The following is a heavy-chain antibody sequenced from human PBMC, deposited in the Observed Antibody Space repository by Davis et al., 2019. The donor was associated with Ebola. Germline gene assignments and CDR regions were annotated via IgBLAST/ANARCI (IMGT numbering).Heavy chain of an antibody. CDR1: GGTFSSYA. V-gene: IGHV1-69*13. J-gene: IGHJ6*02. CDR3: ARERRISIAARRDYYYGMDV. Sequence: SVKVSCKASGGTFSSYAISWVRQAPGQGLEWIGGIIPIFGTANYAQKFQGRVTITADESTSIVYMELSSLRSEDTAVYYCARERRISIAARRDYYYGMDVWGQGTTVTVSS. CDR2: IIPIFGTA. D-gene: IGHD6-6*01.